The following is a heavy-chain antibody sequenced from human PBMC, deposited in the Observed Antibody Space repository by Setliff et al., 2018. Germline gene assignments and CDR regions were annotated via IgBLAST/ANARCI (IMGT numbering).Heavy chain of an antibody. CDR2: ISAYNGNT. Sequence: ASVKVSCKASGYTFTSYGISWVRQAPGQGLEWMGWISAYNGNTNYAQKLQGRVTMTTETSTSTAYMELRSLRSDDTAVYYCARVLVGYDFWSGYYQTMPHFDYWGQGTLVTVSS. CDR3: ARVLVGYDFWSGYYQTMPHFDY. D-gene: IGHD3-3*01. CDR1: GYTFTSYG. V-gene: IGHV1-18*01. J-gene: IGHJ4*02.